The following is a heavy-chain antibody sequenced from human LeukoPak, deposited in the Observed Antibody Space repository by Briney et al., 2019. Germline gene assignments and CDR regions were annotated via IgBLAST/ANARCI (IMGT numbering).Heavy chain of an antibody. Sequence: SETLSLTWTVSGGSISSYYWSWIRQPPGKGLEWIGYIYTSGSTNYNPSLKSRVTISVDTSKNQFSLKLSSVTAADTAVYYCARHGRFLEWLFYVWGQGTLVTVSS. D-gene: IGHD3-3*01. CDR3: ARHGRFLEWLFYV. CDR1: GGSISSYY. J-gene: IGHJ4*02. CDR2: IYTSGST. V-gene: IGHV4-4*09.